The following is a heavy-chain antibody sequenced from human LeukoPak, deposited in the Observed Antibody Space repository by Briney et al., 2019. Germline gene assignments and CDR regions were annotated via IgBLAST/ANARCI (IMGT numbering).Heavy chain of an antibody. CDR1: GFTFSSYA. CDR2: ISGSGGKT. CDR3: ANGDSGLDP. J-gene: IGHJ5*02. V-gene: IGHV3-23*01. D-gene: IGHD7-27*01. Sequence: GGSLRLSCAASGFTFSSYAMTWVRQAPGKGLEWVSAISGSGGKTYYADSVKGRFTISRDNSRNTLYLQMNSLRAEDTAVYYCANGDSGLDPWGQGTLVTVSS.